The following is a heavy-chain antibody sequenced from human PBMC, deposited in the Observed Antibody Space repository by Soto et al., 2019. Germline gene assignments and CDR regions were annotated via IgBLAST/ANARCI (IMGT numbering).Heavy chain of an antibody. Sequence: GGSLRLSCAASGFTFSSYGMHWVRQAPGKGLEWVAVISYEGSNKYYADSVKGRFTISRDNSKNTLYLQMNSLRAEDTAVYYCAKDLTAARPYYYYGMDVWGQGTTVTVSS. V-gene: IGHV3-30*18. CDR3: AKDLTAARPYYYYGMDV. CDR2: ISYEGSNK. J-gene: IGHJ6*02. D-gene: IGHD6-6*01. CDR1: GFTFSSYG.